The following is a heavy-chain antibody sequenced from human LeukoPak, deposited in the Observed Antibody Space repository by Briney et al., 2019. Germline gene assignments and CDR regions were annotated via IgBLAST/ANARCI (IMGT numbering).Heavy chain of an antibody. Sequence: SETLSLTCTVSGGSINSDTFYWSWIRQPAGKGLEWIGRIYIDGRPTYNPSLESRVTISLDTSKNQFSLNLYSVTAADTAVYFCARDEDSRRRTGWFDPWGQGTLVTVSS. CDR2: IYIDGRP. CDR3: ARDEDSRRRTGWFDP. V-gene: IGHV4-61*02. D-gene: IGHD1-14*01. CDR1: GGSINSDTFY. J-gene: IGHJ5*02.